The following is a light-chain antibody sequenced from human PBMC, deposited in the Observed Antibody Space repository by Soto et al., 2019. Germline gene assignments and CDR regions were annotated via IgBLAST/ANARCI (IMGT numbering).Light chain of an antibody. Sequence: EIVLTQSPGTLSLSPGERATLSCRASRSVGNNLAWYQKKPGQAPGLLIYAASTRATGIPDRFSGSGSGTDFTLTISSLEPEDFAVYYCQKHADWPLTFGGGTKVDIK. V-gene: IGKV3-11*01. J-gene: IGKJ4*01. CDR3: QKHADWPLT. CDR1: RSVGNN. CDR2: AAS.